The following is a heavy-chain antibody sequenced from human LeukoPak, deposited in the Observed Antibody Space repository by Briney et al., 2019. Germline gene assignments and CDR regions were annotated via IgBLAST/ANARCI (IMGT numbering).Heavy chain of an antibody. Sequence: SQTLSLTXTVSGGSICSGSYYWSWIWQPAGKGLEWIGRIYTSGSTNYNPSLKSRVTISVDTSKNQFSLKLSSVTAADTAVYYCAREPAYYDYVWGSYRSTQPLDYWGQGTLVTVSS. CDR3: AREPAYYDYVWGSYRSTQPLDY. CDR1: GGSICSGSYY. J-gene: IGHJ4*02. V-gene: IGHV4-61*02. CDR2: IYTSGST. D-gene: IGHD3-16*02.